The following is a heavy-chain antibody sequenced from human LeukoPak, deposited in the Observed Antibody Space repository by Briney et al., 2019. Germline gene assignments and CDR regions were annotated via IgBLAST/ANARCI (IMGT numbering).Heavy chain of an antibody. Sequence: SGTLSLTCAVSGGSISSSNWWSWVRQPPGKGLEWIGEIYHSGSTNYNPSLKSRVTISVDKSKNQFSLKLSSVTAADTAVYYCARDGSLVAAAGRNYFDYWGQGTLVTVSS. CDR2: IYHSGST. CDR1: GGSISSSNW. J-gene: IGHJ4*02. CDR3: ARDGSLVAAAGRNYFDY. V-gene: IGHV4-4*02. D-gene: IGHD6-13*01.